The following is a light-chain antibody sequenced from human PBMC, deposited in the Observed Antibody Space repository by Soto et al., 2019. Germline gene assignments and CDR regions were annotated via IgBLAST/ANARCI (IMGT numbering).Light chain of an antibody. J-gene: IGKJ5*01. CDR3: QQYNNWPRT. CDR1: QSFSSN. CDR2: GAS. Sequence: EILITQSPATLSVSPGERATLSCRASQSFSSNLAWYQQKPGQAPRLLIYGASTRATGVPARFSGSGSGTEFTLTISSLQSEDFAVYYCQQYNNWPRTFGQGTRLEI. V-gene: IGKV3-15*01.